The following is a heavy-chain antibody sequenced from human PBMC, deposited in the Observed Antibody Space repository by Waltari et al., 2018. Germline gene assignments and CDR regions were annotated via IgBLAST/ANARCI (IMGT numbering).Heavy chain of an antibody. V-gene: IGHV3-23*01. D-gene: IGHD1-20*01. Sequence: EVQLLESGGGVVQHGGSLRLSWGAPGIHGRSHAKGWGRQAPGEELEWVSAISGSGGSTYYADSVKGRFTISRDNSKNTLYLQMNSLRAEDTAVYYCAKEYERYNWTPGYWGQGTLVTVSS. CDR2: ISGSGGST. J-gene: IGHJ4*02. CDR1: GIHGRSHA. CDR3: AKEYERYNWTPGY.